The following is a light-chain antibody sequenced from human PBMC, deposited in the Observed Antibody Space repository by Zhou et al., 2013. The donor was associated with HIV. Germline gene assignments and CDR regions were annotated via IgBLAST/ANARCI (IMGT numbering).Light chain of an antibody. CDR3: QHYDGFPVT. J-gene: IGKJ4*01. Sequence: DIQMTQSPSSLSASVGDRVTITCQASQDISNYLNWYQQKPGKAPKLLIYDASDLETGVPSRFSGSGSGTDFTLTISTLQPEDIATYFCQHYDGFPVTFGGGT. CDR2: DAS. V-gene: IGKV1-33*01. CDR1: QDISNY.